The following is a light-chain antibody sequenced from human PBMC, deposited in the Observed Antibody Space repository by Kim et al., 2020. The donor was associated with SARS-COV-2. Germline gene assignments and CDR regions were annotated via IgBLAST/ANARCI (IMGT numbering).Light chain of an antibody. CDR1: QGITSY. CDR3: QQHNAYPWT. V-gene: IGKV1-9*01. J-gene: IGKJ1*01. Sequence: ASVGDRVTFTGRASQGITSYLAWYQQKPGKAPKLLISAASTLQSGVPSRFSGRGFGTEFTLTISSLQPEDFATYYCQQHNAYPWTFGQGTKVDIK. CDR2: AAS.